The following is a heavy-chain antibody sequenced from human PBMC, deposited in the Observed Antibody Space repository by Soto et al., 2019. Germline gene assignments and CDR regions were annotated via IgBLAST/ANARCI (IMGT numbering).Heavy chain of an antibody. V-gene: IGHV1-69*13. CDR2: IIPIFGTA. Sequence: SVKVSCKASGGTFSSYAISWVRQAPGQGLEWMGGIIPIFGTANYAQKFQGRVTITADESTSTAYMELSSLRSEDTAVYYCARGVAYCGGDCYGSYYFDYWGQGTLVTVSS. J-gene: IGHJ4*02. D-gene: IGHD2-21*02. CDR1: GGTFSSYA. CDR3: ARGVAYCGGDCYGSYYFDY.